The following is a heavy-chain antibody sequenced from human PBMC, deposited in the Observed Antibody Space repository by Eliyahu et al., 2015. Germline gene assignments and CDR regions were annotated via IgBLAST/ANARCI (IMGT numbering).Heavy chain of an antibody. Sequence: QVQLVQSGAEVKKPGASVKVSCKVSGXTLTXLSMHWVRQAPGKGLEWMGGFDPEDGETIYAQKFQGRVTMTEDTSTDTAYMELSSLRSEDTAVYYCATSYNWNYAGENWFDPWGQGTLVTVSS. J-gene: IGHJ5*02. V-gene: IGHV1-24*01. CDR3: ATSYNWNYAGENWFDP. CDR2: FDPEDGET. D-gene: IGHD1-1*01. CDR1: GXTLTXLS.